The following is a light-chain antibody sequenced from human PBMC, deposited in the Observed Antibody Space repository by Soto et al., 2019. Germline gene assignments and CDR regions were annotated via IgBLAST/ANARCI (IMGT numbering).Light chain of an antibody. CDR2: DVN. CDR1: SGDVGGYNY. CDR3: CSYATGSVYV. V-gene: IGLV2-14*01. J-gene: IGLJ1*01. Sequence: QSVLTQPASVSGSPGQSITISCTGTSGDVGGYNYVSWYQQHPGRVPKLMMFDVNNRPSGVSNRFSGSKSGNTASLTISGLQAEDEADYFCCSYATGSVYVFGTGTKVTVL.